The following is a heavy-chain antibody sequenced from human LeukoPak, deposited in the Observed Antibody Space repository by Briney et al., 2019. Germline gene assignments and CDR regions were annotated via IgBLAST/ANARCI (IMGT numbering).Heavy chain of an antibody. CDR2: IYTSGST. D-gene: IGHD1-26*01. CDR3: AGAGIVGATSDY. V-gene: IGHV4-61*02. Sequence: PSETLSLTCTVSGGSISSGSYYWSSIRQPAGKVLEWIGRIYTSGSTNYNPSLKSRVTISVDTSKNQFSLKLSSVTAADTGVYYCAGAGIVGATSDYWGQGNLVSVSS. CDR1: GGSISSGSYY. J-gene: IGHJ4*02.